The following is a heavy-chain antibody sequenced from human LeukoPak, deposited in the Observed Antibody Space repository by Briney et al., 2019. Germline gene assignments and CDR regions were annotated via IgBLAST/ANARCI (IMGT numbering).Heavy chain of an antibody. D-gene: IGHD1-7*01. CDR1: VGSFSGYY. J-gene: IGHJ4*02. V-gene: IGHV4-34*01. CDR3: ARRRNYNDVFDY. CDR2: SQHSGGT. Sequence: PSETLSLTCAVYVGSFSGYYWTWIRQPPGKGLEWIGESQHSGGTNYNPSLKSRVTISVDTSKNQFSLKLTSVTAADTAIHYCARRRNYNDVFDYWGQGTLVTVSS.